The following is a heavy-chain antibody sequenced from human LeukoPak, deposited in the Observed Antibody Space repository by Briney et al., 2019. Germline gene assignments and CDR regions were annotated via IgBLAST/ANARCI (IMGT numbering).Heavy chain of an antibody. CDR1: GFTFSSYG. Sequence: GGSLRLSCAASGFTFSSYGMHWVRQAPGKGLEWVAVISYDGSNKYYADSVKGRFTISRDNSKNTLYLQMNSLRAEDTAVYYCARETRGIYCSSTSCYNLWGQGTLVTVSS. J-gene: IGHJ4*02. CDR3: ARETRGIYCSSTSCYNL. CDR2: ISYDGSNK. D-gene: IGHD2-2*02. V-gene: IGHV3-30*03.